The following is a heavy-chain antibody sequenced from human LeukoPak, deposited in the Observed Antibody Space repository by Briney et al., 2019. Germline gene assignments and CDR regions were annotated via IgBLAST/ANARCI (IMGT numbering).Heavy chain of an antibody. V-gene: IGHV1-18*01. CDR2: ISAYNGNT. CDR3: ASKNGDYGAFDI. D-gene: IGHD4-17*01. Sequence: ASVKVSCKASGYTFTSYGISWVRQAPGQGLEWMGWISAYNGNTNYAQKLQGRVTMTTDTSTSTAYMELSRLRSDDTAVYYCASKNGDYGAFDIWGQGTMVTVSS. CDR1: GYTFTSYG. J-gene: IGHJ3*02.